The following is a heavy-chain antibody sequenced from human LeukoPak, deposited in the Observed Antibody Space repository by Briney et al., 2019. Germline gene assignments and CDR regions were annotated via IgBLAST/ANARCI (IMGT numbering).Heavy chain of an antibody. V-gene: IGHV4-34*01. CDR1: GGSFRGYY. Sequence: SETLSLTCAVYGGSFRGYYWSWIRQPPGKGLEWIGEINPGGRTNYNPSLKSRITISVVTSKNQFSLKLTSVTAADTAVYYCARICSGGSCYHDAFDIWGQGTMVTVSS. CDR2: INPGGRT. J-gene: IGHJ3*02. D-gene: IGHD2-15*01. CDR3: ARICSGGSCYHDAFDI.